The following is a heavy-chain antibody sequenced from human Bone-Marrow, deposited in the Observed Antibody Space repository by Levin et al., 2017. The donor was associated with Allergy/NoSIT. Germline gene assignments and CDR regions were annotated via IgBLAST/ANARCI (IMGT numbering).Heavy chain of an antibody. J-gene: IGHJ4*02. CDR2: ISYRGNT. D-gene: IGHD6-13*01. V-gene: IGHV4-39*01. CDR1: GGSISTNNFY. CDR3: ARQLPRWSGAKFDC. Sequence: MPSETLSLTCTVSGGSISTNNFYWGWIRQPPGKGLEWIASISYRGNTYYNPSLESRVTISVDTSKNEFSLSLSSVTAADTAVFYCARQLPRWSGAKFDCWGQGTLVTVSS.